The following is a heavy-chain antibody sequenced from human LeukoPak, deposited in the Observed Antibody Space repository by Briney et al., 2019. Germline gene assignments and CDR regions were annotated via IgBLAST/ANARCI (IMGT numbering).Heavy chain of an antibody. CDR1: GGSFSGYY. Sequence: PSETLSLTCAVYGGSFSGYYWSWIRQPPGKGLEWIGEINHSGSTNYNPSLKSRVTISVDASKNQLSLKLSSVTAADTAVYYCARRDLYSSSWYVFNWFDPWGQGTLVTVSS. CDR2: INHSGST. V-gene: IGHV4-34*01. D-gene: IGHD6-13*01. J-gene: IGHJ5*02. CDR3: ARRDLYSSSWYVFNWFDP.